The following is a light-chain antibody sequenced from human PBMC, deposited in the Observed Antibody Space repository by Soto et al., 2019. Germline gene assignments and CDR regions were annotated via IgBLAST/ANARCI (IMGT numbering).Light chain of an antibody. V-gene: IGLV3-1*01. Sequence: SYELTQPPSVSVSPGQTASITCSGDKLGDKNVFWYQQRPGQSPVVVIYQDSKRPSGIPERFSGSNSGNTATLTISGTQAMDEADYYCEAWDSSTVVFGVGTKLTVL. CDR3: EAWDSSTVV. CDR2: QDS. J-gene: IGLJ2*01. CDR1: KLGDKN.